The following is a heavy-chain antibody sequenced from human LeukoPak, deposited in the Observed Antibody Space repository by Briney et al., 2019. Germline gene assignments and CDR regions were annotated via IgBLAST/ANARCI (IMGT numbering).Heavy chain of an antibody. V-gene: IGHV4-4*07. CDR2: IETSGNT. J-gene: IGHJ2*01. CDR1: GYSINSGYY. Sequence: SETLSLTCPVSGYSINSGYYWSWIRQPAGKGLEWIGRIETSGNTNYKPSLKSRVTMTVDTSKNQFSLKLSAVTAADTAVYYCARVSSSWYQDWYFDLWSRGTLVTVSS. CDR3: ARVSSSWYQDWYFDL. D-gene: IGHD6-13*01.